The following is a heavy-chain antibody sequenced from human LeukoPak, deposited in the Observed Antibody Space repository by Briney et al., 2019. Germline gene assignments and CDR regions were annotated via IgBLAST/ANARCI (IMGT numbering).Heavy chain of an antibody. CDR2: MNPNSGGT. D-gene: IGHD2-15*01. CDR3: ARDVVVVAATILYNWFDP. Sequence: ASVKVACKASGYTFPGYYMHWLRQAPGQGREWMGWMNPNSGGTNYAHKFQGRMTMTRDTSISTAYMGMSRLRSDDTAVYYCARDVVVVAATILYNWFDPWGQGTLVTVSS. V-gene: IGHV1-2*02. CDR1: GYTFPGYY. J-gene: IGHJ5*02.